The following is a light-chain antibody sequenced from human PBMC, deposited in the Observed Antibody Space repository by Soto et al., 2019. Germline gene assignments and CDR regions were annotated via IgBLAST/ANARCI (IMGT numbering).Light chain of an antibody. CDR2: GDS. J-gene: IGLJ1*01. Sequence: QLVLTQPPSVSGAPGQRVTISCTGSSSNIGAGYDVNWYQQLPGTAPKLLIFGDSNRPSGVPDRFSGSKSGTSASLAITGLQADDEADYYCQSYDSRLSGSDVFGAGTKSPS. V-gene: IGLV1-40*01. CDR3: QSYDSRLSGSDV. CDR1: SSNIGAGYD.